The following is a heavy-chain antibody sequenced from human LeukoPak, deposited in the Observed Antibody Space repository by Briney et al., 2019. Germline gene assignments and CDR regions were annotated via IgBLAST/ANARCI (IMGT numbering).Heavy chain of an antibody. D-gene: IGHD6-6*01. Sequence: SVKVSCKASGGTFSSYAISWVRQAPGQGLEWMGRIIPILGIENYAQKFQGRLTITADKATRTAYMELSSLRSEDTAVYYCATYPPRGIAALGVHYYCYYCMDVWGQGTTVTVSS. J-gene: IGHJ6*02. CDR3: ATYPPRGIAALGVHYYCYYCMDV. CDR2: IIPILGIE. CDR1: GGTFSSYA. V-gene: IGHV1-69*10.